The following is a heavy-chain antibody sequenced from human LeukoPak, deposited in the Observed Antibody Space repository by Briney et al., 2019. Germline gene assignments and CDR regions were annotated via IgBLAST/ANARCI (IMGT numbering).Heavy chain of an antibody. D-gene: IGHD3-22*01. J-gene: IGHJ4*02. Sequence: GESLQISCKGSGSSFTSYWIGWVRQMPGKGLEWMGIIYPGDSDTRYSPSFQGQVTISADKSISTAYLQWSSLKASDTAMYYCARLVSVYYDSSGYYYDYWGQGTLVTVSS. CDR2: IYPGDSDT. CDR3: ARLVSVYYDSSGYYYDY. CDR1: GSSFTSYW. V-gene: IGHV5-51*01.